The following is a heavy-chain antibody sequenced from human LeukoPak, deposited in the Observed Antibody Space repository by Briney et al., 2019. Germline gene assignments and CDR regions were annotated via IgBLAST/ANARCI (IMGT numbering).Heavy chain of an antibody. V-gene: IGHV4-59*01. CDR3: ARRTGSGYYVFDY. J-gene: IGHJ4*02. D-gene: IGHD3-3*01. CDR2: IYYSGST. CDR1: GGSLSSYY. Sequence: SETLSLTCTVSGGSLSSYYWSWVRQPPGKGLEWIGYIYYSGSTNYNPSLKSRVTISVDTSKIQFSLKLSSVTAADTAVYYCARRTGSGYYVFDYWGQGTLVTVSS.